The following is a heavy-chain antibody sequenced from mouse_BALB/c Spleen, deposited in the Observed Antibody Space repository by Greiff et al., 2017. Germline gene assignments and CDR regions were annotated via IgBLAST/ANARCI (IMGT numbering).Heavy chain of an antibody. CDR1: GFNIKDTY. D-gene: IGHD2-4*01. CDR2: IDPANGNT. Sequence: EVQLQQPGAELVMPGASVKLSCTASGFNIKDTYMHWVKQRPEQGLEWIGRIDPANGNTKYAPKFQGKATISADTSSNTAYLQLSSLTSEDTAVYYCARSGDYGYYFDDWGQGTTLTVAS. J-gene: IGHJ2*01. CDR3: ARSGDYGYYFDD. V-gene: IGHV14-3*02.